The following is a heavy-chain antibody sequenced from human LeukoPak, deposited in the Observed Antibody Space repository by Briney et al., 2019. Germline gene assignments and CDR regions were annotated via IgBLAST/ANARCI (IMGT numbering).Heavy chain of an antibody. CDR2: IYWDDDE. V-gene: IGHV2-5*02. CDR3: ALGHYDSSGYYYYLDY. CDR1: GFSLSTSGVG. D-gene: IGHD3-22*01. J-gene: IGHJ4*02. Sequence: SGPTLVNPTQTLTLTCTFSGFSLSTSGVGVGWIRQPPGKALQWLALIYWDDDERYSPSLKNRLTITKNTSKNQVVLTMTNMDPVDTATYYCALGHYDSSGYYYYLDYWGQGTLVTVSS.